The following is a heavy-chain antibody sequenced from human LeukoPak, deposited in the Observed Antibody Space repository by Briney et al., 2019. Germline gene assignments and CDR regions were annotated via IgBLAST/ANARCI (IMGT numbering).Heavy chain of an antibody. V-gene: IGHV3-23*01. D-gene: IGHD3-3*01. Sequence: GGSLRLSCTASGFTITSYVTSWVRQAPGKGLEWISSLRGGDDSTNYADSVKGRFAISRDNSKNTLYLQMNSLRAEDTAVYYCAKDSYSPYYDFWSGYPWGQGTLVTVSS. J-gene: IGHJ5*02. CDR2: LRGGDDST. CDR1: GFTITSYV. CDR3: AKDSYSPYYDFWSGYP.